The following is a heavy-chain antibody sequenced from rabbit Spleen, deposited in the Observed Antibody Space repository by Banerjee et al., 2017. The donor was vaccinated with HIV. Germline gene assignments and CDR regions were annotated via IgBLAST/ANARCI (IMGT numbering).Heavy chain of an antibody. J-gene: IGHJ4*01. D-gene: IGHD2-1*01. CDR2: INTATGKA. Sequence: QEQLEESGGGLVKPEGSLTLTCKASGFSFSDRDVMCWVRQAPGKGLEWIACINTATGKAVYATWAKGRFTISRTSSTTVTLEMTGLTAADTATYFCARGSAAMTLVITGFYLNLWGPGTLVTVS. V-gene: IGHV1S45*01. CDR1: GFSFSDRDV. CDR3: ARGSAAMTLVITGFYLNL.